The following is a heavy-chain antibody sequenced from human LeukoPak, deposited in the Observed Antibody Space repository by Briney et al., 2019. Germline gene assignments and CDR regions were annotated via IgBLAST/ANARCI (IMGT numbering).Heavy chain of an antibody. CDR3: ARVKKGFGIPLYYYYMDV. J-gene: IGHJ6*03. D-gene: IGHD3-10*01. CDR2: MNPNIGNT. CDR1: GYTFTSYD. Sequence: ASVKVSCKASGYTFTSYDINWVRQATGQGLEWMGWMNPNIGNTGYAQKFQGRVTITRNTSISTAYMELCSLRSEDTAVYYCARVKKGFGIPLYYYYMDVWGKGATVTVSS. V-gene: IGHV1-8*03.